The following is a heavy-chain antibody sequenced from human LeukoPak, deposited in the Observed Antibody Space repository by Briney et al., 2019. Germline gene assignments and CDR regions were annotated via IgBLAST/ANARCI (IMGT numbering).Heavy chain of an antibody. V-gene: IGHV4-38-2*02. J-gene: IGHJ6*03. D-gene: IGHD3-10*01. CDR3: AGQRKSGYYYMDV. CDR1: GYSISSGYY. Sequence: PSETLSLTCTVSGYSISSGYYWGWIRQPPGKGLEWIGSIYHSGSTYYNPSLKSRVTISVDTSKNQFSLKLSSVTAADTAVYYCAGQRKSGYYYMDVWGKGTTVTVSS. CDR2: IYHSGST.